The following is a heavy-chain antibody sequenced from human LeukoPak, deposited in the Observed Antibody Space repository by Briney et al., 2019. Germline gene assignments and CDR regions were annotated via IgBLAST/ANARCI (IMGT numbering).Heavy chain of an antibody. D-gene: IGHD3-10*01. CDR2: IRFDGGRK. J-gene: IGHJ4*02. Sequence: GGSLRLSCAASGFNFKTYGMYWVRQAPGKGLEWVAFIRFDGGRKYYADSVKGRFTISRDNAKNTLYLQMNSLRAEDTAVYYCARSLSNTVRGVGDYWGQGTLVTVSS. CDR3: ARSLSNTVRGVGDY. V-gene: IGHV3-30*02. CDR1: GFNFKTYG.